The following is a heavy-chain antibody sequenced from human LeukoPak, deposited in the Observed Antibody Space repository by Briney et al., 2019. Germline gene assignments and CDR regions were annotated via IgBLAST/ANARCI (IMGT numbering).Heavy chain of an antibody. J-gene: IGHJ6*03. Sequence: SGTLSLTCTVSGGSISSYYWSWIRQPPGKGLEWIGYIYYSGSTNYNPSLKSRVTISVDTSKNQFSLKLSSVTAADTAVYYCARVGYDFWSGYYKFYYYYYMDVWAKGPRSPSP. V-gene: IGHV4-59*01. CDR2: IYYSGST. CDR3: ARVGYDFWSGYYKFYYYYYMDV. CDR1: GGSISSYY. D-gene: IGHD3-3*01.